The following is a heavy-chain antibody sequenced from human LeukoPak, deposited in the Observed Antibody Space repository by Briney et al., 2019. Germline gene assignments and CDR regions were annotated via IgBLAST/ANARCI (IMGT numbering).Heavy chain of an antibody. CDR1: GGSISSYY. CDR2: IYYSGST. J-gene: IGHJ4*02. V-gene: IGHV4-59*12. CDR3: ARVPIGTSSGYYYVPYYFDY. Sequence: SETLSLTCTVSGGSISSYYWSWIRQPPGKGLEWIGYIYYSGSTNYNPSLKSRVTISVDTSKNQFSLKLSSVTAADTAVYYCARVPIGTSSGYYYVPYYFDYWGQGTLVTVSS. D-gene: IGHD3-22*01.